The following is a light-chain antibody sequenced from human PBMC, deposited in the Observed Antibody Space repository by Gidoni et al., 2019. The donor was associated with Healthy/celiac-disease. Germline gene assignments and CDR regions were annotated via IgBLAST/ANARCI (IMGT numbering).Light chain of an antibody. CDR1: QSISSW. CDR3: QQYKSYWT. CDR2: DAS. V-gene: IGKV1-5*01. J-gene: IGKJ1*01. Sequence: DIQVTQSPSTLSAAVGDRVTITCRARQSISSWLAWYQQEPGKAPKLLIYDASRLESGVPSRFSGSGSGTEFTLTISSLQPDDFETYYCQQYKSYWTFGQGTKVEIK.